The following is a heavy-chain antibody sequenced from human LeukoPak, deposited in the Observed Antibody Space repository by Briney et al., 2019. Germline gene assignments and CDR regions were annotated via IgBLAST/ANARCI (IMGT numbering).Heavy chain of an antibody. CDR3: AREGSYYDILTGYYALYYFDY. D-gene: IGHD3-9*01. V-gene: IGHV4-34*01. Sequence: SETLSLTCAVYGGSFSGYYWSWIRQPPGKGLEWIGEINHSGSTNYNPSLKSRVTISVDTSKNQFSLKLSSVTAADTAVYYCAREGSYYDILTGYYALYYFDYWGQGTLVTVSS. J-gene: IGHJ4*02. CDR2: INHSGST. CDR1: GGSFSGYY.